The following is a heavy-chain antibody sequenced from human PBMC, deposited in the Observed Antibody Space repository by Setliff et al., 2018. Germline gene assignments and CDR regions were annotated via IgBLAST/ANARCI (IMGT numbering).Heavy chain of an antibody. Sequence: GGSLRLSCAASGFTFSSYAQHWVRQAPGKGLEWVAFIAHDGSNKFYADSVKGRFTISRDNSKNTLYLQVNTLRPEDTAVYYCVKWDSKYVSGSHYMDVWGKGTTVTVSS. D-gene: IGHD3-16*01. CDR3: VKWDSKYVSGSHYMDV. CDR2: IAHDGSNK. V-gene: IGHV3-30-3*02. J-gene: IGHJ6*03. CDR1: GFTFSSYA.